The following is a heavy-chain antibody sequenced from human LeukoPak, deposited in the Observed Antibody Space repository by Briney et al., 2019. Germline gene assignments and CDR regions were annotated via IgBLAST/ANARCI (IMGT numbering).Heavy chain of an antibody. CDR3: ARGFSVWFGEFTWFDP. D-gene: IGHD3-10*01. Sequence: GGSLRLSCAASGFTFSSYWMSWVRQAPGKGLEWVANIKQGGSEKYYVDSVKGRFTISRDNAKNSLYLQMNSLRAEDTAVYYCARGFSVWFGEFTWFDPWGQGTLVTVSS. V-gene: IGHV3-7*01. CDR2: IKQGGSEK. CDR1: GFTFSSYW. J-gene: IGHJ5*02.